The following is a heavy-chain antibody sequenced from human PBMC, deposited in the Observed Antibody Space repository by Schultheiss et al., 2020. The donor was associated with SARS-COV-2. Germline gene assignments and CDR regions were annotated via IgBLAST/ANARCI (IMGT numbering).Heavy chain of an antibody. CDR1: GFTFSSYD. J-gene: IGHJ4*02. CDR2: INSDGSST. V-gene: IGHV3-74*01. Sequence: GGSLRLSCAASGFTFSSYDMHWVRQATGKGLEWVSRINSDGSSTSYADSVKGRFTISRDNAKNTLYLQMNSLRAEDTAVYYCARESFFTMNLVTVDYWGRGTLVTVSS. D-gene: IGHD2-21*02. CDR3: ARESFFTMNLVTVDY.